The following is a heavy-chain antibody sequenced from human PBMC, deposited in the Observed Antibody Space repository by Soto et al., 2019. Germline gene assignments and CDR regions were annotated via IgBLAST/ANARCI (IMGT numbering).Heavy chain of an antibody. Sequence: EVQLVESGGGLVQPGGSLRVSCAASGFTFSSYWMHWVRQAPGKGLVWVSRINSDGSSTSYADSVKCRFTISRDNAKNTLYLQMNSLRAEDTAIYYCARRGAVAGLHYWGQGTLVTVSS. V-gene: IGHV3-74*01. CDR1: GFTFSSYW. J-gene: IGHJ4*02. CDR3: ARRGAVAGLHY. CDR2: INSDGSST. D-gene: IGHD6-19*01.